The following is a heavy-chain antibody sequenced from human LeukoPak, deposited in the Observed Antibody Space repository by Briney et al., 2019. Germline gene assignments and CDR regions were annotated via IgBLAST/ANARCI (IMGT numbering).Heavy chain of an antibody. V-gene: IGHV3-48*03. D-gene: IGHD2-21*01. CDR1: GFTFSSYE. Sequence: GGSLRLSCAASGFTFSSYEMNWVRQAPGEGLEWVSYISSSGSTIYYADSVKGRFTISRDNAKNSLYLQMNSLRAEDTAVYYCAVSEINSITDYWGQGTLVTVSS. J-gene: IGHJ4*02. CDR2: ISSSGSTI. CDR3: AVSEINSITDY.